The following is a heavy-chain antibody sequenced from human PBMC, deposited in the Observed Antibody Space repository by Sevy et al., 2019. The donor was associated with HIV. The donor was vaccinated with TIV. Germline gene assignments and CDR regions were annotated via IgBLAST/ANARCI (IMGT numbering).Heavy chain of an antibody. D-gene: IGHD2-2*01. V-gene: IGHV3-21*06. CDR3: TRGGCTPTSCYLMDV. CDR1: GFTFSSYS. Sequence: GGSLRLSCAASGFTFSSYSMNWVRQAPGKGLEWVSSISSSSSYIYYADSVKGRFPISRDNANNSLYLQMNSLRAEDTALYYCTRGGCTPTSCYLMDVWGKGTTVTVSS. CDR2: ISSSSSYI. J-gene: IGHJ6*03.